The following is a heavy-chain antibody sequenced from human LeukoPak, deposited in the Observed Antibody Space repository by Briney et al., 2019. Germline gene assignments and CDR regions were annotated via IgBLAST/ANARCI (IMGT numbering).Heavy chain of an antibody. CDR2: ISGSGGST. J-gene: IGHJ4*02. CDR1: GFTFSSYA. D-gene: IGHD2-2*02. CDR3: AKVRSRCSSTSCYIKV. V-gene: IGHV3-23*01. Sequence: GGSLRLSCAASGFTFSSYAMSWVRQAPGKGLEWVSAISGSGGSTYYADSVEGRFTISRDNSKNTLYLQMNSLRAEDTAVYYCAKVRSRCSSTSCYIKVWGQGTLVTVSS.